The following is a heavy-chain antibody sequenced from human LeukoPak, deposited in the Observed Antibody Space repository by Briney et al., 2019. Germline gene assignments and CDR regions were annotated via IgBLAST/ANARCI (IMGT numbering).Heavy chain of an antibody. D-gene: IGHD6-13*01. V-gene: IGHV3-30*03. J-gene: IGHJ4*02. Sequence: PGGSLRLSCAASGFTFSSYGVHWVRQAPGKGLEWVAVISYDGSNKYYADSGKGRFTISRDNSKNTLYLQMNSLRAEDTAVYYCARVTGYRIEDYFDYWGQGTLVTVSS. CDR2: ISYDGSNK. CDR1: GFTFSSYG. CDR3: ARVTGYRIEDYFDY.